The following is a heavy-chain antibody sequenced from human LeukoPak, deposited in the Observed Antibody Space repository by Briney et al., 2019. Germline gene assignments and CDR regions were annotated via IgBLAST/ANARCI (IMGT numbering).Heavy chain of an antibody. D-gene: IGHD1-26*01. CDR3: ARVAGNYFVFDY. CDR2: MSNSGHT. Sequence: SETLSLTCTVSGGSISNYYWNWMRQPPGKGPEWIGYMSNSGHTNYKPSLKSRFSISVDASRNQFSLDLSSVTAADTAVYFCARVAGNYFVFDYWGHGTLVTVSS. CDR1: GGSISNYY. V-gene: IGHV4-59*01. J-gene: IGHJ4*01.